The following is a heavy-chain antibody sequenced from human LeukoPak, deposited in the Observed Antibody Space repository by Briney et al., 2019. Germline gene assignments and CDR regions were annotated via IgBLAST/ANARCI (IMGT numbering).Heavy chain of an antibody. Sequence: VKVSFXASGYTFTSYYMHWVRQAPGQGLEWMGIINPSGGSTSYAQKFQGRVTMTRDTSTSTVYMELSSLRSEDTAVYYCARVVIQLGFDYWGQGTLVTVSS. D-gene: IGHD5-18*01. V-gene: IGHV1-46*01. J-gene: IGHJ4*02. CDR3: ARVVIQLGFDY. CDR2: INPSGGST. CDR1: GYTFTSYY.